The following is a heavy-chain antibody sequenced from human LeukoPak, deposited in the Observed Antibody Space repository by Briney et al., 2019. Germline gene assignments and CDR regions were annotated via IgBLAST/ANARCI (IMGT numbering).Heavy chain of an antibody. CDR2: IYYSGST. V-gene: IGHV4-59*01. Sequence: PSETLSLTCTVSGGSISSYYWSWIRQPPGKGLEWIGYIYYSGSTNYNPSLKSRVTISVDTSKNQLSLKLSSVTAADTAVYYCARVSSGSYWRSMYEDYFDYWGQGTLVTVSS. J-gene: IGHJ4*02. CDR1: GGSISSYY. D-gene: IGHD1-26*01. CDR3: ARVSSGSYWRSMYEDYFDY.